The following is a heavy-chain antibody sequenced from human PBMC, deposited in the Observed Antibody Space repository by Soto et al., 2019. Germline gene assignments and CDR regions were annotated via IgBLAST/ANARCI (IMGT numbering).Heavy chain of an antibody. D-gene: IGHD1-26*01. Sequence: QVQLVQSGAEVKKPGSSVKVSCKASGGTFSSYAISWVRQAPGQGLEWMGGIIPIFGTADYAQKFQGRVTITAXEXTXTXXRELRSLRSEDTAVYYCASHSGSSPEGRYYYGMDVWGQGTTVTVSS. CDR3: ASHSGSSPEGRYYYGMDV. CDR2: IIPIFGTA. J-gene: IGHJ6*02. V-gene: IGHV1-69*12. CDR1: GGTFSSYA.